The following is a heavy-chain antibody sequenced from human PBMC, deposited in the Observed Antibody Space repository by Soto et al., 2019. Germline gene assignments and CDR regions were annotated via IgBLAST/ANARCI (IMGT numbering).Heavy chain of an antibody. J-gene: IGHJ4*02. CDR2: INHSGST. CDR3: ATSYYNFWRGYYLAYFDY. Sequence: SETLSLTCAVYGVSFTGYYWSWIRQPPGKGLEWIGEINHSGSTNYNPSVKSRVTISVDTYKKQFSLKLSSVTAADTAVYYCATSYYNFWRGYYLAYFDYGGQGTLVTVSS. CDR1: GVSFTGYY. D-gene: IGHD3-3*01. V-gene: IGHV4-34*01.